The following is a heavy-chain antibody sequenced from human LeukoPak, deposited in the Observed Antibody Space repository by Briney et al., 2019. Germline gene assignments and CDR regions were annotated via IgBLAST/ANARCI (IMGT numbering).Heavy chain of an antibody. CDR2: IYSSGST. V-gene: IGHV4-4*07. Sequence: SETLSLTCTVSGGSINSYYRSWIRQPAGKGLEWIGRIYSSGSTTYNASLKSRVAMSVDTSKNQFSLKQTSVTASDTAVFYYARAGKATVVTMWGQGILVTVSS. D-gene: IGHD4-23*01. CDR1: GGSINSYY. CDR3: ARAGKATVVTM. J-gene: IGHJ4*02.